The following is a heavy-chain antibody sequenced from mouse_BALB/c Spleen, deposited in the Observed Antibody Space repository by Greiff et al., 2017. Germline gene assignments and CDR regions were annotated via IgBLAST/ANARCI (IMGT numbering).Heavy chain of an antibody. CDR2: ILPGSGST. CDR3: ERLGYGNYPDYCAMDY. V-gene: IGHV1-9*01. Sequence: VQLQQSGAELMKPGASVKISCKATGYTFSSYWIEWVKQRPGHGLEWIGEILPGSGSTNYNEKFKGKATFTADTSSNTAYMQLSSLTSEDSAVYYCERLGYGNYPDYCAMDYWGQGTSVTVSS. D-gene: IGHD2-10*02. J-gene: IGHJ4*01. CDR1: GYTFSSYW.